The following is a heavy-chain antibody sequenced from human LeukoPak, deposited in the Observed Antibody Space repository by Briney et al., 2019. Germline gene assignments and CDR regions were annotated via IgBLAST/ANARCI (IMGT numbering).Heavy chain of an antibody. V-gene: IGHV3-23*01. CDR2: ISGSGGST. D-gene: IGHD6-19*01. Sequence: PGGSLRLSCAASGFTFSSYAMSWVRQAPGKGLEWVSAISGSGGSTYYADSVKGRFTISRDNSKNTLYLQMNSLRAEDTAVYYCAKDPWDIAVAGGNYFDYWGQGTLVTVSS. CDR3: AKDPWDIAVAGGNYFDY. CDR1: GFTFSSYA. J-gene: IGHJ4*02.